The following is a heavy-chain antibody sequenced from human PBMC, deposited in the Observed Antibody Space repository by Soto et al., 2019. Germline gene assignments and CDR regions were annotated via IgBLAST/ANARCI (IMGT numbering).Heavy chain of an antibody. Sequence: EVQLVESGGGLVQPGGSLRLSCAASGFTFSGYWMNWVRQAPGKGLEWEANIKQGGGENYYVDSVKGRFTIYRDNAKNPLHRQLNLRWAVDTAVCCWARVGWAWVHWGRRTLVPV. D-gene: IGHD1-1*01. CDR2: IKQGGGEN. V-gene: IGHV3-7*01. CDR1: GFTFSGYW. J-gene: IGHJ4*02. CDR3: ARVGWAWVH.